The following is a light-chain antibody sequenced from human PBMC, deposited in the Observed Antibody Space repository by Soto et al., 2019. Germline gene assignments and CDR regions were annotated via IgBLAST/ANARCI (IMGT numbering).Light chain of an antibody. CDR3: QKYNSAGFT. CDR1: QGISNY. Sequence: DIQMTQSPSSLSASVGDRVTITCRASQGISNYLAWYQQKRGKVPKLLIYAAYTLQSGVPSLFSGSGSGTDFTLTISSLQPEDVATYYCQKYNSAGFTFGPGTKVDIK. CDR2: AAY. V-gene: IGKV1-27*01. J-gene: IGKJ3*01.